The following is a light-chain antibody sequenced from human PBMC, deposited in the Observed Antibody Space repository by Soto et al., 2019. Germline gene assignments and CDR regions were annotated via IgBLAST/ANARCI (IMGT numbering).Light chain of an antibody. V-gene: IGKV4-1*01. CDR2: WAS. J-gene: IGKJ2*01. CDR3: QQFYSSPYT. Sequence: DIVMTQSPDSLAVSLGERATINCKSSQSVFHSSNTNNYLAWYQQKTVQPPKLLIYWASTRESGVPDRFIGNGSGTYFTLTISSLQAEYVSVYSCQQFYSSPYTFGQGTKLEIK. CDR1: QSVFHSSNTNNY.